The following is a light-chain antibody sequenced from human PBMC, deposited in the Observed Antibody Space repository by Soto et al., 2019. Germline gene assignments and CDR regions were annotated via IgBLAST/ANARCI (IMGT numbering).Light chain of an antibody. CDR3: AAWDDNLRGHWV. CDR1: SSNIGDNT. V-gene: IGLV1-44*01. J-gene: IGLJ3*02. CDR2: NND. Sequence: QSVLAQSPSASGTPGQRVTISCSGSSSNIGDNTVNWYQQFPGTAPRLLIYNNDQRPSGVPDRFSGSKSGTSASLAISGLQSADEAEYYCAAWDDNLRGHWVFGGGTKLTVL.